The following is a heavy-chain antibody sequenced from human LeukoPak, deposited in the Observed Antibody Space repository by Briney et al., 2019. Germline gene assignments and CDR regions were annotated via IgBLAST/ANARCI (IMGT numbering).Heavy chain of an antibody. V-gene: IGHV1-8*03. CDR2: MNPKSGNT. CDR3: ARVDGSVDY. CDR1: GYTFTNYD. D-gene: IGHD5-24*01. J-gene: IGHJ4*02. Sequence: ASVRVSCKASGYTFTNYDINWLRQATGQGLEWMGWMNPKSGNTGYAQKFQGRVTITRNTSRNTAYMELSSLRSEDTAVYYCARVDGSVDYWGQGTLVTVSS.